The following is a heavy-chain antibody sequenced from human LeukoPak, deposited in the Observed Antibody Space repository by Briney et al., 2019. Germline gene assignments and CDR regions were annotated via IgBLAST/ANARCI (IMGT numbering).Heavy chain of an antibody. J-gene: IGHJ6*03. CDR3: ARVLRGGNSDGYYYYYMDV. CDR2: IIPIFGTA. D-gene: IGHD4-23*01. CDR1: GGTFSSYA. Sequence: SVMVSCKASGGTFSSYAISWVRQAPGQGLEWMEGIIPIFGTANYAQKFQGRVTITTDESTSTAYMELSSLRSEDTAVYYCARVLRGGNSDGYYYYYMDVWGKGTTVTVSS. V-gene: IGHV1-69*05.